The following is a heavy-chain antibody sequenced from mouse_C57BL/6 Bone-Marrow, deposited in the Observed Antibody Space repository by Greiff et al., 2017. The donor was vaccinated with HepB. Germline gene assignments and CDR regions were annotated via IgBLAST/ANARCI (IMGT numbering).Heavy chain of an antibody. CDR3: ARVSSYDYYSMDD. D-gene: IGHD1-1*01. V-gene: IGHV14-3*01. CDR1: GFNIKNTY. CDR2: IDPANGNT. J-gene: IGHJ4*01. Sequence: VQLQQSVAELVRPGASVKLSCTASGFNIKNTYMHWVKQRPEQGLEWIGRIDPANGNTKYAPKFQGKATITADTSSNKVYLQLSSLASEDTAIYYCARVSSYDYYSMDDWGQGTSVTVSS.